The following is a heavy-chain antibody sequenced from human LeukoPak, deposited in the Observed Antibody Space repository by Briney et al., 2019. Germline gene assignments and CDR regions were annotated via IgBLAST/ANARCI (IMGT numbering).Heavy chain of an antibody. D-gene: IGHD6-13*01. J-gene: IGHJ4*02. Sequence: PGGSLRLSCAASGFTFSSYSMNWVRQAPGKGLEWVSVIYSGGSTYYADSVKGSFTISRDNSKNTLYLQMNSLRAEDTAVYYCVYTSSAGNDYWGQGTLVTVSS. CDR2: IYSGGST. CDR3: VYTSSAGNDY. CDR1: GFTFSSYS. V-gene: IGHV3-66*01.